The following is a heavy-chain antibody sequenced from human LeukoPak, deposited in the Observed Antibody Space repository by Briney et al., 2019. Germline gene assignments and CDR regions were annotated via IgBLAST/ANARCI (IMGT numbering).Heavy chain of an antibody. V-gene: IGHV4-34*01. CDR1: XGXXXXXX. J-gene: IGHJ3*02. CDR3: ARRGLADVFDI. Sequence: SETLSLTCAVYXGXXXXXXXTXIXXXXXKXXEWIGXINHSGGTNYNPSLKSRVTISVDTSKNQFSLKLTSVTAADTAVYYCARRGLADVFDIWGQGTMVTVSS. CDR2: INHSGGT. D-gene: IGHD3-10*01.